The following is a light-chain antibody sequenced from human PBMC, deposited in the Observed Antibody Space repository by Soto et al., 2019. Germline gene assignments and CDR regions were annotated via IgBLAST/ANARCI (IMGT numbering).Light chain of an antibody. CDR3: QQANSLPLT. Sequence: DIQMTQSASSVSVSVGDRVTITCLACQGISSWLAWYQQKPGKAPKLLIYAASSLQSGVPSRFSGSGSGTDFTLTISRLQPEEGKTYHCQQANSLPLTCAGGTKVDIK. CDR1: QGISSW. J-gene: IGKJ4*01. CDR2: AAS. V-gene: IGKV1-12*01.